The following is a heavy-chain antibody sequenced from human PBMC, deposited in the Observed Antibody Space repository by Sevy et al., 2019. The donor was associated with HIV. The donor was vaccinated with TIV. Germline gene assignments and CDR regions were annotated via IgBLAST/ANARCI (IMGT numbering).Heavy chain of an antibody. J-gene: IGHJ4*02. CDR3: TRGYYYDSSGYSDY. CDR1: GFTFGDYA. Sequence: GGSLRLSCTGSGFTFGDYAMSWFHQAPGMGLEWVGFIGSNDYGGATEYAASGKGRFTISRDDSKSIADLQMNSLKTEDTAVYYCTRGYYYDSSGYSDYCGQGTLVTVSS. D-gene: IGHD3-22*01. V-gene: IGHV3-49*03. CDR2: IGSNDYGGAT.